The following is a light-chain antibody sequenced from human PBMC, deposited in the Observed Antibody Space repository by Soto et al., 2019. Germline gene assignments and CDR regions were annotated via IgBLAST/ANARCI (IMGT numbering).Light chain of an antibody. V-gene: IGKV1-5*03. J-gene: IGKJ1*01. CDR2: KAS. Sequence: IQMTNSPSTLAGSLGARATITCRARQTISSWLASSPQKPGKAPKLLTYKASTLKSGVPSRFSGSGSGTEFTLTISSLQPDDFATYYCQHYNSYSEAFGQGTKVDIK. CDR3: QHYNSYSEA. CDR1: QTISSW.